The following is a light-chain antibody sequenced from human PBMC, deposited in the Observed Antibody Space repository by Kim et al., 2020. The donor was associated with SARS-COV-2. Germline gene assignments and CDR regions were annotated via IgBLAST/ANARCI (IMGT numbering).Light chain of an antibody. CDR1: STGNYR. J-gene: IGLJ3*02. CDR3: QVWDSSSEHVM. CDR2: YDS. V-gene: IGLV3-21*04. Sequence: SYELTQPPSVSVAPGKTARITCGGNSTGNYRVHWYQQKPGQAPVLVIFYDSDRPSGIPERFSGTNSGNTATLTIRRVEAGDEADYYCQVWDSSSEHVMFG.